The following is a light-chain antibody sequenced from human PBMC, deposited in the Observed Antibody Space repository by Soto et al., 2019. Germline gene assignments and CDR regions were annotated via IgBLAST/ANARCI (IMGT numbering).Light chain of an antibody. CDR2: GAS. CDR1: QSVRSSY. CDR3: QQYGGSPPKLT. V-gene: IGKV3-20*01. J-gene: IGKJ4*01. Sequence: EVVLTQSPGTLSLPPGERATLSCRASQSVRSSYSAWYQQKPGQAPRLLIYGASSRATGIPDRFSGSGSETDFTLTISRLEPEDSAVYYCQQYGGSPPKLTFGGGTKVEIK.